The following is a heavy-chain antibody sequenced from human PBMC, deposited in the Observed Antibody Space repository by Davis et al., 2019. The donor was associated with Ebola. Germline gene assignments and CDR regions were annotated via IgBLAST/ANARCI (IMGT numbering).Heavy chain of an antibody. CDR2: ISYSGNT. V-gene: IGHV4-61*03. D-gene: IGHD3-16*02. CDR1: GGSVSSGFYY. J-gene: IGHJ4*02. CDR3: VRDGSYPTTHFDY. Sequence: PSETLSLTCTVSGGSVSSGFYYWTWIRQPPGKRLEWIGYISYSGNTNYNPSLKSRVTISADTSKNHFSLKLNSVTAADTAVYYCVRDGSYPTTHFDYWGQGTLVTVSS.